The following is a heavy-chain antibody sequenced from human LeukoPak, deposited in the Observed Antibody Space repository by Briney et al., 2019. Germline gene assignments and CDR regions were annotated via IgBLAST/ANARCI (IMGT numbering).Heavy chain of an antibody. V-gene: IGHV4-34*01. D-gene: IGHD1-26*01. J-gene: IGHJ4*02. Sequence: SETLSLTCAVYGGSFSGYYWSWIRQPPGKGLEWIGEINHSGSTNYNPSLKSRVTISVDTSKNQFSLKLSFVTAADTAVYYCARGIVGATFHYWGQGTLVTVSS. CDR1: GGSFSGYY. CDR3: ARGIVGATFHY. CDR2: INHSGST.